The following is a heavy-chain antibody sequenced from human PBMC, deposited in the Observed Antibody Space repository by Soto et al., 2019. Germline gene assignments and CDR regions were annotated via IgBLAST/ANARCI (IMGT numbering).Heavy chain of an antibody. Sequence: QVQLVQSGAEVKKPGSSVKVSCKASAGTFRSYSINWVRQAPGQGLEWMGGIIPSFATANYAQKFQDRVTMTADESTRTAYMELSSLRSEDTAVYYCARLRLPYAGVDYYYYGLDAWGQGTTVTVSS. V-gene: IGHV1-69*12. CDR2: IIPSFATA. CDR1: AGTFRSYS. J-gene: IGHJ6*02. D-gene: IGHD2-15*01. CDR3: ARLRLPYAGVDYYYYGLDA.